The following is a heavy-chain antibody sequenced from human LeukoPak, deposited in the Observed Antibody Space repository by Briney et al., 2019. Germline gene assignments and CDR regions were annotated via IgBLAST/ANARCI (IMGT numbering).Heavy chain of an antibody. V-gene: IGHV3-48*01. D-gene: IGHD3/OR15-3a*01. Sequence: PGESLRLSCVVSGLTFSSYSMNWVRQAPGKGLEWVSYISSSSSPIYDSDSVKGRFTISRDNAKNSLYLEMNSLRAEDTAVYYCTRALISDYWGQGTLVTVSS. CDR2: ISSSSSPI. CDR3: TRALISDY. J-gene: IGHJ4*02. CDR1: GLTFSSYS.